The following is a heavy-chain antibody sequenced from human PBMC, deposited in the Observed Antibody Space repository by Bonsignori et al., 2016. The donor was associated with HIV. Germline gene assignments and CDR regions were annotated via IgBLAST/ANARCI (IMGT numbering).Heavy chain of an antibody. CDR1: GFTFGDYA. CDR3: TSPAWERDFDY. D-gene: IGHD1-26*01. CDR2: IRSKAYGGTT. Sequence: GGSLRLSCTASGFTFGDYAMSWVRQAPGKGLEWVGFIRSKAYGGTTEYAASVKGRFTISRDDSKSIAYLQMNSLKTEDTAVYYCTSPAWERDFDYWGQGTLVTVSS. V-gene: IGHV3-49*04. J-gene: IGHJ4*02.